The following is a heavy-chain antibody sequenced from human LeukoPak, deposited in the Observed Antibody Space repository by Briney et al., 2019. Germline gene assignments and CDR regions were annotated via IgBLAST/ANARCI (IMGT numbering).Heavy chain of an antibody. CDR2: IYYSGGT. V-gene: IGHV4-59*01. CDR3: ARDSGGYLRYYYYYMDV. J-gene: IGHJ6*03. Sequence: PSETLSLTCTVSGGSISSYYWSWIRQPPGKGLEWIGYIYYSGGTNYNPSLKSRVTISVDTSKNQFSLKLSSVTAADTAVYYCARDSGGYLRYYYYYMDVWGKGTTVTVSS. D-gene: IGHD1-26*01. CDR1: GGSISSYY.